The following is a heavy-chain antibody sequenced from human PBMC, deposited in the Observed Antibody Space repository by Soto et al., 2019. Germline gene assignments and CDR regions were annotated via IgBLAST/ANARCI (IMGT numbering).Heavy chain of an antibody. D-gene: IGHD6-13*01. CDR3: ARGFAISRYSSSWYYYYYYMDV. Sequence: SETLSLTCAVYGGXFSGYYWSWIRQPPGKGLEWIGEINHSGSTNYNPSLKSRVTISVDTSKNQFSLKLSSVTAADTAVYYCARGFAISRYSSSWYYYYYYMDVWGKGTTVTVSS. CDR1: GGXFSGYY. V-gene: IGHV4-34*01. J-gene: IGHJ6*03. CDR2: INHSGST.